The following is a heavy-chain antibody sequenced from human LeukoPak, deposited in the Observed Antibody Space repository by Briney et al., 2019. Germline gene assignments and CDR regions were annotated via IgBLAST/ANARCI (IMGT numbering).Heavy chain of an antibody. V-gene: IGHV3-21*01. Sequence: GGSLRLSCAASGFTFSSYSMNWVRQAPGKGLEWVSSISSSSSYIYYADSVKGRFTISRDNAKNSLCLQMNSLRAEDTAVYYCCILDGSGSYPLDYWGQGTLVTVSS. CDR3: CILDGSGSYPLDY. D-gene: IGHD3-10*01. CDR1: GFTFSSYS. J-gene: IGHJ4*02. CDR2: ISSSSSYI.